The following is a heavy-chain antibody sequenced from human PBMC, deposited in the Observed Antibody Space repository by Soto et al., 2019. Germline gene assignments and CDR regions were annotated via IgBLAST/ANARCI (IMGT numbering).Heavy chain of an antibody. V-gene: IGHV1-69*13. CDR3: ARSYMDFWSGYPAPYYYGMDV. J-gene: IGHJ6*02. D-gene: IGHD3-3*01. CDR1: GGTFSSYA. Sequence: SVKVSFKASGGTFSSYAISWVRQAPGQGLEWMGGIIPIFGTANYAQKFQGRVTITADESTSTAYMELSSLRSEDTAVYYCARSYMDFWSGYPAPYYYGMDVWGQGTTVTVSS. CDR2: IIPIFGTA.